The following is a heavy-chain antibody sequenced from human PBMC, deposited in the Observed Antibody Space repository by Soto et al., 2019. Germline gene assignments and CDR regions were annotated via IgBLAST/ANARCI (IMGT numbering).Heavy chain of an antibody. CDR1: GFTFSTFV. CDR3: GRDTGMGTYYEVGRRHGGDS. CDR2: ITPSRDNT. V-gene: IGHV3-23*01. J-gene: IGHJ4*02. D-gene: IGHD3-22*01. Sequence: GGSLRLSCAASGFTFSTFVMNWVRQAPGKGLEYFSAITPSRDNTFYADSAKGRFAISRDNSKNTLYLQMRSLRAEDTAVYYCGRDTGMGTYYEVGRRHGGDSWGQGTLVTVSS.